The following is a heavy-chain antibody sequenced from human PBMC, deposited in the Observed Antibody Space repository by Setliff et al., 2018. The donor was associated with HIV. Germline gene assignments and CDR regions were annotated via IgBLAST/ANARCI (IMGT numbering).Heavy chain of an antibody. CDR3: ALASIVSTARWNH. D-gene: IGHD1-26*01. J-gene: IGHJ5*02. CDR1: GYTFTGYY. V-gene: IGHV1-2*02. CDR2: INPNSGAT. Sequence: ASVKVSCKASGYTFTGYYMHWVRQAPGQGLEWMGWINPNSGATNYAPNFQGRVTMTRDTSISTACMDLSSLTSDDTAVYYCALASIVSTARWNHWGRGTLVTVS.